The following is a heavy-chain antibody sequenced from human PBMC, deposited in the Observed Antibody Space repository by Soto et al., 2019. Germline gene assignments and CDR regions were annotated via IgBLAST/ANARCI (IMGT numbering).Heavy chain of an antibody. Sequence: QVQLVESGGGVVQPGRSLRLSCAASGFTFSSYGMHWVRQAPGKGLEWVAVIWYDGSNKYYADSVKGRFTISRDNSKNTLYLQMNSLRAEDTAVYYCARDQNCSGGSCFPDYWGQGTLVTVSS. V-gene: IGHV3-33*01. J-gene: IGHJ4*02. CDR3: ARDQNCSGGSCFPDY. CDR2: IWYDGSNK. D-gene: IGHD2-15*01. CDR1: GFTFSSYG.